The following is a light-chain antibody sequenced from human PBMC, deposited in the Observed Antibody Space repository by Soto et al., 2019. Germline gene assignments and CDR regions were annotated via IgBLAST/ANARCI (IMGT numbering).Light chain of an antibody. Sequence: QSVLTQPASVSGSPGQSITISCTGTSSDVGGYNYVSWYQQHPGKAPKLMIYDVSNRPSGVSNRFSGSKSGNTASLTISGLQAEDEADYYCSSYTSSSTLDFGTGTK. CDR3: SSYTSSSTLD. J-gene: IGLJ1*01. CDR1: SSDVGGYNY. V-gene: IGLV2-14*01. CDR2: DVS.